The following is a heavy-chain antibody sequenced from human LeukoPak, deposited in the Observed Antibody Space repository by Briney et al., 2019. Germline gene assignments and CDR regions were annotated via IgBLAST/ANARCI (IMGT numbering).Heavy chain of an antibody. Sequence: PSETLSLTCTVSGGSLSSSSYYWGWIRQPPGKGLEWIGTIYYSGSASYNPSLKSRVAISVDTSKNQFSLKLSSVSAADTALYYCAKSSGGSGWTGGFDYWGQGTLVTVSS. CDR3: AKSSGGSGWTGGFDY. CDR2: IYYSGSA. CDR1: GGSLSSSSYY. V-gene: IGHV4-39*01. J-gene: IGHJ4*02. D-gene: IGHD6-19*01.